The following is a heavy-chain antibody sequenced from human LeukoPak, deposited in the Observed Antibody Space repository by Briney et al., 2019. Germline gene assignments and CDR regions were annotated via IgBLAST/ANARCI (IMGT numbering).Heavy chain of an antibody. J-gene: IGHJ4*02. CDR3: ARFRALYYYDSSGYYFDY. Sequence: SETLSLTCTVSGGSISSYYWSWIRQPPGKGLEWIGYIYYSGSTNYNPSLKSRVTISVDTSKNQFSLKLSSVTAADTAVYYCARFRALYYYDSSGYYFDYWGQGTLVTVSS. CDR1: GGSISSYY. CDR2: IYYSGST. V-gene: IGHV4-59*01. D-gene: IGHD3-22*01.